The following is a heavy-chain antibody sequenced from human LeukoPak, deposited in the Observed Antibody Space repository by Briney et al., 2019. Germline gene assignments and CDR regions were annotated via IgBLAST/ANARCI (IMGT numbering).Heavy chain of an antibody. V-gene: IGHV1-46*01. Sequence: GASVKVSRKASGYTFTSYYMHWVRRAPGQGLEWMGIINPSGGSTSYAQKFQGRVTMTRDTSTSTVYMELSSLRSEDTAVYYCARAGVGDDYYFDYWGQGTLVTVSS. J-gene: IGHJ4*02. CDR2: INPSGGST. CDR1: GYTFTSYY. CDR3: ARAGVGDDYYFDY. D-gene: IGHD1-26*01.